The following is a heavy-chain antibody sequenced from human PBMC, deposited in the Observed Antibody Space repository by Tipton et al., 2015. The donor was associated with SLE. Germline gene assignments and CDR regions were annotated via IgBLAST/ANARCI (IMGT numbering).Heavy chain of an antibody. D-gene: IGHD3-10*01. Sequence: QLVQSGAEVKKPGASVKVSCKASGYTFTSYGFSWVRQAPGQGLEWMGWISGYSYNTNYAQKFQGRVTMTADRSTSTAYMELRSLRSDDTAVYYCARDGAGPYYGSGSSFFRYYYSYYYMDVWGKGTTVTVSS. J-gene: IGHJ6*03. CDR3: ARDGAGPYYGSGSSFFRYYYSYYYMDV. CDR1: GYTFTSYG. CDR2: ISGYSYNT. V-gene: IGHV1-18*01.